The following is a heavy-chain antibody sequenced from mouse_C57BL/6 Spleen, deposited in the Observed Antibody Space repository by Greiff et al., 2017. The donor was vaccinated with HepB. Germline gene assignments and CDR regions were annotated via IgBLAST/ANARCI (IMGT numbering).Heavy chain of an antibody. V-gene: IGHV1-62-2*01. CDR1: GYTFTEYT. CDR2: FYPGSGSI. D-gene: IGHD1-1*01. Sequence: QVQLKESGAELVKPGASVKLSCKASGYTFTEYTIHWVKQRSGQGLEWIGWFYPGSGSIKYNEKFKDKATLTADKSSSTVYMELSRLTSEDSAVYFCARHEDGYYGTRGGFLAFAYWGQGTLVTVSA. CDR3: ARHEDGYYGTRGGFLAFAY. J-gene: IGHJ3*01.